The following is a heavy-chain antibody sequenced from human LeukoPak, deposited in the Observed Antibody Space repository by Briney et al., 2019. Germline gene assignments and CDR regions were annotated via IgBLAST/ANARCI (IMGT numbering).Heavy chain of an antibody. CDR3: ARGAYYYED. D-gene: IGHD3-22*01. CDR1: GFTFSSYG. Sequence: GGSLRLSCAASGFTFSSYGMHWVRQAPGKGLEWVAVISYDGSNKYYADSVKGRFTISRDNSKNSLYLQMNSLRAEDTAVYYCARGAYYYEDWGQGTLVTVSS. CDR2: ISYDGSNK. V-gene: IGHV3-30*03. J-gene: IGHJ4*02.